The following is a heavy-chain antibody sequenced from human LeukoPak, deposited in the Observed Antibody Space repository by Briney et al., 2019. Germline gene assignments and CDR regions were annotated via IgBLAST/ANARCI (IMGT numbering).Heavy chain of an antibody. CDR1: GFTFSSYW. J-gene: IGHJ5*02. V-gene: IGHV3-7*01. CDR2: IKQDGSEK. Sequence: GGSLRLSYAASGFTFSSYWMSWVRQAPGKGLEWVANIKQDGSEKYYVDSVKGRFTISRDNAKNSLYLQMNSLRAEDTAVYYCARVQWELLREVWFDPWGQGTLVTVSS. CDR3: ARVQWELLREVWFDP. D-gene: IGHD1-26*01.